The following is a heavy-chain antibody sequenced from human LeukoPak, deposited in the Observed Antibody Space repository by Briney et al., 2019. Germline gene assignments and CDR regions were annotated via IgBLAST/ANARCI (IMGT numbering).Heavy chain of an antibody. J-gene: IGHJ4*02. CDR1: GFTFSSYS. CDR3: ARDPPSDDYGDLGDY. D-gene: IGHD4-17*01. Sequence: GGSLRLSCAASGFTFSSYSMNWVRQAPGKGLEWVSSISSSSSYIYYADSVKGRFTISRDNAKNSLYLQMNSLRAEDTAVYYCARDPPSDDYGDLGDYWGQGTLVTVSS. V-gene: IGHV3-21*01. CDR2: ISSSSSYI.